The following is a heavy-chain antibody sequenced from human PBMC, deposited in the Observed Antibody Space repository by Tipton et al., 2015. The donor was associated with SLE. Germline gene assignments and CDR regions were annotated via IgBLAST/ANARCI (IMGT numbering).Heavy chain of an antibody. V-gene: IGHV4-39*02. D-gene: IGHD6-19*01. CDR1: GDSVSSRNYY. J-gene: IGHJ4*02. CDR2: VHYSGNS. Sequence: TLSLTCSVSGDSVSSRNYYWGWIRQPPGKGLEWLGSVHYSGNSYYNPSLKSRVTISVDTSKNPFSLNFGSVTAADTAVYYCAREISVDAWGDYFDYWGQGTLVTVSS. CDR3: AREISVDAWGDYFDY.